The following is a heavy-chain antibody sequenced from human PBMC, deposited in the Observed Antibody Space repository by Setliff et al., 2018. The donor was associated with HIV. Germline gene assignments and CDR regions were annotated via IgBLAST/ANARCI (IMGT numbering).Heavy chain of an antibody. Sequence: PSETLSLTCTVSGGSISSGSHYWNWVRQSAGKGLEWIGRIYSSGSTNYNPSLNSRVSISVDTSKNQFSLKLNSVTAADTAVYFCARGLCQSSGYCWTGAFDIWGQGTTVTVS. CDR2: IYSSGST. CDR3: ARGLCQSSGYCWTGAFDI. J-gene: IGHJ3*02. D-gene: IGHD6-19*01. V-gene: IGHV4-61*02. CDR1: GGSISSGSHY.